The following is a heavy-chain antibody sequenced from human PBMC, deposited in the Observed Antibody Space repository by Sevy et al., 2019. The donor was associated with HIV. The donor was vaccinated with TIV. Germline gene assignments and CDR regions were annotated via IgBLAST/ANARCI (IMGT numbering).Heavy chain of an antibody. Sequence: GGSLRLSCAVSGFNLNIYSMSWVRQAPGKGLEWVSTLSFGCGKINYAYSVKGRFIISRDDSKNTLYLQMNSLRAEDTAVYFCAREGCTRPHDYWGQGTLVTVSS. CDR1: GFNLNIYS. CDR2: LSFGCGKI. D-gene: IGHD2-8*01. CDR3: AREGCTRPHDY. J-gene: IGHJ4*02. V-gene: IGHV3-23*01.